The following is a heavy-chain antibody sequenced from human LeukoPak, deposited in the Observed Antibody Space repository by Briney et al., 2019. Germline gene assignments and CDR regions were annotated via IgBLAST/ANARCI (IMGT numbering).Heavy chain of an antibody. CDR2: IKQDGSEK. J-gene: IGHJ3*02. D-gene: IGHD3-3*01. CDR3: ARDRTDVLRFLEWHHGAFDI. V-gene: IGHV3-7*01. Sequence: GGSLRLSCAASGFTFSSYWMSWVRQAPGKGLEWVANIKQDGSEKYYVDSVKGRFTISRDSAKNSLYLQMNSLRAEDTAVYYCARDRTDVLRFLEWHHGAFDIWGQGTMVTVSS. CDR1: GFTFSSYW.